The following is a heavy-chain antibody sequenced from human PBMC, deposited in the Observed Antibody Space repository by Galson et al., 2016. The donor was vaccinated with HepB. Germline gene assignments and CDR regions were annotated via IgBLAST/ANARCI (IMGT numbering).Heavy chain of an antibody. Sequence: SLRLSCAASGFVFSSYSMTWVRQAPGKGLQWVSTIQVRSRSIYYADSLTGRFTVSRDDAKNSLYLQMNSLRAEDTAVYYCVRDSSGWSRDYWGQGTLVTVSS. V-gene: IGHV3-21*01. D-gene: IGHD3-22*01. J-gene: IGHJ4*02. CDR2: IQVRSRSI. CDR1: GFVFSSYS. CDR3: VRDSSGWSRDY.